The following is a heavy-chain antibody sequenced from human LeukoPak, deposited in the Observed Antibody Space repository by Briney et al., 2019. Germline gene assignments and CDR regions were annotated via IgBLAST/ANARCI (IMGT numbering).Heavy chain of an antibody. CDR2: IFQSSTSI. CDR3: ARDRTEKARIGGMDV. D-gene: IGHD5-12*01. J-gene: IGHJ6*02. V-gene: IGHV3-21*06. CDR1: GLTFSGYS. Sequence: GGSLRLSFAASGLTFSGYSVDSVRQDPGKGLEWISSIFQSSTSITSADSVRGRFTISRDNAKNSLYLQMDSVRAEDTAMYFCARDRTEKARIGGMDVWGQGTTVTVSS.